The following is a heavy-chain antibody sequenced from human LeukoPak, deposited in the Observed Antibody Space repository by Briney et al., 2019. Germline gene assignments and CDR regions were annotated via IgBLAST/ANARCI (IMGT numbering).Heavy chain of an antibody. CDR2: IGASGADT. D-gene: IGHD3-22*01. CDR1: GFTFTNYA. V-gene: IGHV3-23*01. CDR3: ARRPRDTSGYYLGAFHD. J-gene: IGHJ3*01. Sequence: PGGSLRLSCAASGFTFTNYAMTWVRQAPGKGLEWVSVIGASGADTYYSDSVKGRFTVSRDNSLNTLFLHMSSLRAEDTAVYFCARRPRDTSGYYLGAFHDWGQGTTVTVSS.